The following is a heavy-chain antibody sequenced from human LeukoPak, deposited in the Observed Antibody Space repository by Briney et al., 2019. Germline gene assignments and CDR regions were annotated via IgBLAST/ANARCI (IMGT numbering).Heavy chain of an antibody. Sequence: GGSLRLSCTASGFTFGGYAMTWVRQAPGKGLEWVSSISGGSEGSYYADSVKGRFTISRDNSRSTLYLQMNSLRADDTAVYYCGRTIAQYSNSWLYYFYGLDVWGQGTTVTVSS. CDR2: ISGGSEGS. D-gene: IGHD6-13*01. CDR3: GRTIAQYSNSWLYYFYGLDV. CDR1: GFTFGGYA. J-gene: IGHJ6*02. V-gene: IGHV3-23*01.